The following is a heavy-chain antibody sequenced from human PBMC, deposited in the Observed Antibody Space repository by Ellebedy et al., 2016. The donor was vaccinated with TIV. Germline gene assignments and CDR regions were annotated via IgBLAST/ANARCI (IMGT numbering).Heavy chain of an antibody. CDR2: IGTGGNT. CDR3: ARDSGDSSSFS. CDR1: GFTFTTYA. V-gene: IGHV3-66*01. D-gene: IGHD6-13*01. Sequence: GESLKISCAASGFTFTTYAMHWVRQAPGKGLEWVSGIGTGGNTFYADSVKGRFTISRDNSKNTLYLQMNSLRAEDTAVYYCARDSGDSSSFSWGQGTLVTVSS. J-gene: IGHJ5*02.